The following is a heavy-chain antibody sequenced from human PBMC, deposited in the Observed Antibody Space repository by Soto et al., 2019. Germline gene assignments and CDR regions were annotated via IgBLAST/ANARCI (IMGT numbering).Heavy chain of an antibody. Sequence: QVQLQQWGAGLLKPSETLSLTCAVYGGSFSGYYWSWIRQPPGKGLEWIGEINHSGSTNYNPSLKSRVTISVDTSKNQFSLKLSSVTAADTAVYYCAGTVTTLVGWFDPWGQGTLVTVSS. CDR1: GGSFSGYY. CDR3: AGTVTTLVGWFDP. D-gene: IGHD4-17*01. CDR2: INHSGST. V-gene: IGHV4-34*01. J-gene: IGHJ5*02.